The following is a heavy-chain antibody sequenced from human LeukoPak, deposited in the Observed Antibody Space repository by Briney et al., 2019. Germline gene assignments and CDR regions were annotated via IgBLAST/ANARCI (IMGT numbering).Heavy chain of an antibody. D-gene: IGHD6-19*01. J-gene: IGHJ4*02. CDR2: IDPSDSYT. Sequence: GESLKISCKGSGYSFTSYWISWARQMPGKGLEWMGRIDPSDSYTNYSPSFQGHVSVSADKSISTAYLHWSSLKASDTAMYYCARLEYSSGWYPDYWGQGTLVTVSS. CDR3: ARLEYSSGWYPDY. V-gene: IGHV5-10-1*01. CDR1: GYSFTSYW.